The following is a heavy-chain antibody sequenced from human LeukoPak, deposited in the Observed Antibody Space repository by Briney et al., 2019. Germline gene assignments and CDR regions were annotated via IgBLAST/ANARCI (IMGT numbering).Heavy chain of an antibody. D-gene: IGHD3-10*01. V-gene: IGHV3-21*01. CDR3: ARGSTVVRGVSPAGDY. J-gene: IGHJ4*02. CDR1: GFTFSSYS. Sequence: GGSLRLSCAASGFTFSSYSMNWVRQAPGKGLEWVSSISRSSSYIYYADSMKGRFTISRDNAKNSLDLQMHSLRAEDTAVYYCARGSTVVRGVSPAGDYWGQGTLVTVSS. CDR2: ISRSSSYI.